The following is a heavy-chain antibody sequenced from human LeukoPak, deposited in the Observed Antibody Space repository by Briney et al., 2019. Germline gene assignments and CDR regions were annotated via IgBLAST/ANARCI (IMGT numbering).Heavy chain of an antibody. CDR2: IWYDGSKK. CDR1: GFTFSNYS. J-gene: IGHJ6*03. Sequence: PGRSLRLSXAASGFTFSNYSMHWVRQTPGKGLEWVAVIWYDGSKKYYADSVKGRFTISRDDSKKKIYLQMNSLRAEDTAVYYCAKEAAVRDYYYYMDVWGKGITVTVSS. V-gene: IGHV3-33*06. CDR3: AKEAAVRDYYYYMDV. D-gene: IGHD4-23*01.